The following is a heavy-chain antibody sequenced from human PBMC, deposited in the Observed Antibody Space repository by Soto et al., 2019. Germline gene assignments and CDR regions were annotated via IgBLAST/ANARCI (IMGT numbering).Heavy chain of an antibody. D-gene: IGHD4-17*01. CDR1: GDSISRSSFY. CDR3: ARTATVTTGYFDY. V-gene: IGHV4-39*01. Sequence: SETQSVTCTVCGDSISRSSFYWGWIRQPPGQGLEWIGSIYYSGSTYYNPSLKSRVTISVDTSKNQFSLKLSSVTAADTAVYYCARTATVTTGYFDYWGQGTLVTVSS. CDR2: IYYSGST. J-gene: IGHJ4*02.